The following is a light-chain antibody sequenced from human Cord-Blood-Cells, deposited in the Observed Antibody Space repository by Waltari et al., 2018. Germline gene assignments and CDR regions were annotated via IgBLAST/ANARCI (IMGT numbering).Light chain of an antibody. J-gene: IGLJ1*01. CDR1: SSDVGGYNY. CDR2: DVS. CDR3: SSYTSSSTYV. V-gene: IGLV2-14*01. Sequence: QSALTQPASVSGSPGQSITISCTGTSSDVGGYNYVSWYQQHPGKAPKLIIYDVSKRPSGVSNRFSGSKSANTASLTISGLQAEDEADYYCSSYTSSSTYVFGTGTKVTVL.